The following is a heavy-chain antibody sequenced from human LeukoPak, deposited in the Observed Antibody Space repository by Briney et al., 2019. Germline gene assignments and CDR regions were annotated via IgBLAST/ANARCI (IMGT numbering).Heavy chain of an antibody. D-gene: IGHD4-17*01. CDR2: ISYLGSS. V-gene: IGHV4-59*11. CDR1: DDSFSSHY. Sequence: SETLSLTCAVSDDSFSSHYWTWIRQPPRKGLGLIGYISYLGSSNYNPSLKSRVTISIDTSRNQFSLRLSSVTAADTAVYYCARDLVTVTKGFDIWGQGTMVSVSS. CDR3: ARDLVTVTKGFDI. J-gene: IGHJ3*02.